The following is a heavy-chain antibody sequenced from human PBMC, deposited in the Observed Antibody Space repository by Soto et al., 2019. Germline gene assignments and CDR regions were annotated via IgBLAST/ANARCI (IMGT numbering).Heavy chain of an antibody. CDR1: EFTFRHYS. D-gene: IGHD5-12*01. J-gene: IGHJ3*02. CDR3: AKDEGYSKRWPCAFEI. Sequence: GGSLRLSGAASEFTFRHYSISWVRQAPWKGLEWVSAISGGGGSTHYTDSVKGRFTVSRDNSKNILYLQTSGLRGEDTAIYYCAKDEGYSKRWPCAFEILGQGTLVAV. V-gene: IGHV3-23*01. CDR2: ISGGGGST.